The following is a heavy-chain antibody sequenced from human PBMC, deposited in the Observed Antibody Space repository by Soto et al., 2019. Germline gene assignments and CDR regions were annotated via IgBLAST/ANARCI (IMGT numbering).Heavy chain of an antibody. D-gene: IGHD6-19*01. CDR1: GYMFDNYY. Sequence: GASVKVSCKASGYMFDNYYIHWVRHTPGQGLQWIGVINPSRGLTTYAQKFQGRVSMTRDTSTTTVFMELSSLTSEDTAIYYCARDGVPIERRSGFFDNWGPGTLVTVSA. J-gene: IGHJ4*02. V-gene: IGHV1-46*02. CDR3: ARDGVPIERRSGFFDN. CDR2: INPSRGLT.